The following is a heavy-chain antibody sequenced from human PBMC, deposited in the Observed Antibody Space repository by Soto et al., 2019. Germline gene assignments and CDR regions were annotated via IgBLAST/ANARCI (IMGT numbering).Heavy chain of an antibody. CDR2: IIPIFGTA. Sequence: QVQLVQSGAEVKKPGSSVKVSCKASGGTFSSYDISWVRQAPGQGLEWIGGIIPIFGTANYAQKFQGRVTIPADESTSTAYMELSSLRSEDTAVYYCARDLAGWRSWFDPWGQGTLVTVSS. D-gene: IGHD2-15*01. CDR3: ARDLAGWRSWFDP. V-gene: IGHV1-69*12. CDR1: GGTFSSYD. J-gene: IGHJ5*02.